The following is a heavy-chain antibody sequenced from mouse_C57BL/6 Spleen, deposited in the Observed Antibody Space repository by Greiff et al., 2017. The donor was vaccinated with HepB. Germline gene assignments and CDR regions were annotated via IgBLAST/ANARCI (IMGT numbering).Heavy chain of an antibody. CDR2: ISGGGGNT. Sequence: EVMLVESGGGLVKPGGSLKLSCAASGFTFSSYTMSWVRQTPEKRLEWVATISGGGGNTYYPDSVKGRFTISRDNAKNTLYLQMSSLRSEDTALYYCARAGPYAMDYWGQGTSVTVSS. CDR1: GFTFSSYT. J-gene: IGHJ4*01. V-gene: IGHV5-9*01. CDR3: ARAGPYAMDY.